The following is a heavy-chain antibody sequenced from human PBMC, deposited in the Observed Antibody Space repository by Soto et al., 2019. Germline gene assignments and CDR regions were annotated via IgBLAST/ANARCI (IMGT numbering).Heavy chain of an antibody. D-gene: IGHD3-16*01. J-gene: IGHJ4*02. V-gene: IGHV3-23*01. CDR3: WGRGGALGY. CDR1: GFTFSSYA. CDR2: ITGSGSTT. Sequence: EVQLMESGGGLVQPGGSLRLSCAASGFTFSSYAMSWVRQAPGKGLEWVSVITGSGSTTYYADSVKGRFTISRDNSKNTVYPQMNSPGGGEKGVYYRWGRGGALGYWGQGTLVTVSS.